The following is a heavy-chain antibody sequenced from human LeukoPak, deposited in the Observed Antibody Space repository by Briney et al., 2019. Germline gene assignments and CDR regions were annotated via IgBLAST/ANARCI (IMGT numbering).Heavy chain of an antibody. CDR3: AKGGV. V-gene: IGHV3-23*01. J-gene: IGHJ6*02. Sequence: GGSLRLSCTASGFTFSSYAMSWVRQAPGKGPEWVSGIGNSGDRTFYADSVKGRFTISRDNSKNTLYLQMNSLRVEDTALYYCAKGGVWGQGIAVTVSS. CDR2: IGNSGDRT. CDR1: GFTFSSYA.